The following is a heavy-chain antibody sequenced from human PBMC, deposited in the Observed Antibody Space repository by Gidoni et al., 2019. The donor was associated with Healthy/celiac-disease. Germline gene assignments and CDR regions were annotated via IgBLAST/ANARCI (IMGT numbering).Heavy chain of an antibody. CDR1: GFTFSDYY. CDR2: ISSSGSTI. CDR3: ARVNYDRTYYFDY. D-gene: IGHD3-22*01. J-gene: IGHJ4*02. V-gene: IGHV3-11*01. Sequence: QVQLVESGGGLVKPGGSLRLSCAASGFTFSDYYMSWIRQAPEKGVEWVSYISSSGSTIYYADSVKGRVTISRDNAKNSLYLQINSLRAEDTAVYYCARVNYDRTYYFDYWGQGTLVTVSS.